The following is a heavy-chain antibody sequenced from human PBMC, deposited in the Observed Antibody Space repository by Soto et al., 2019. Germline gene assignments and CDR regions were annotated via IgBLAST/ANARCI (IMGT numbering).Heavy chain of an antibody. V-gene: IGHV1-8*01. Sequence: ASVKVSCKASGYTFTSYDINWVRQATGQGLEWMGWMNPNSGNTGYAQKFQGRVTMTRNTSISTAYMELSSLRSEDTAVYYCASTRFWSGYFPESAGYYMDVWGKGTTVTVS. J-gene: IGHJ6*03. CDR3: ASTRFWSGYFPESAGYYMDV. D-gene: IGHD3-3*01. CDR1: GYTFTSYD. CDR2: MNPNSGNT.